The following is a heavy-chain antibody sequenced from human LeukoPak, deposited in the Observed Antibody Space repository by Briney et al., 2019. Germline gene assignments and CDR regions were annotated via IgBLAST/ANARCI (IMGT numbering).Heavy chain of an antibody. V-gene: IGHV1-69*05. J-gene: IGHJ6*03. D-gene: IGHD1-26*01. CDR1: GGSFTFTSHA. CDR3: ARVGRERHHYYYYYYMDV. CDR2: IIPIFGTA. Sequence: ASVKVSCKASGGSFTFTSHAISWVRQAPGQGLEWMGGIIPIFGTANYAQKFQGRVTITTDESASTAYMELSSLRSEDTAVYYCARVGRERHHYYYYYYMDVWGKGTTVTVSS.